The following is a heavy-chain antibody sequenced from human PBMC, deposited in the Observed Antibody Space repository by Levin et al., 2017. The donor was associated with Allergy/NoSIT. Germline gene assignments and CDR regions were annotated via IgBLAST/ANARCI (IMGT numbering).Heavy chain of an antibody. Sequence: PSETLSLTCTVSGGSISSDYWSWIRQPPGKGLEWIGYIYYSGSTNYNPSLKSRVTITVDTSKNQFSLKLSSVTAADTAVYYCARGEVRWVDYWGEGTLVTVS. D-gene: IGHD3-16*01. CDR3: ARGEVRWVDY. CDR2: IYYSGST. V-gene: IGHV4-59*01. CDR1: GGSISSDY. J-gene: IGHJ4*02.